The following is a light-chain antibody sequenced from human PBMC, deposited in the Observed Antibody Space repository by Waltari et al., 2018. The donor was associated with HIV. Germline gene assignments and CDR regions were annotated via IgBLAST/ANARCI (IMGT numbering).Light chain of an antibody. CDR2: DAS. CDR1: QSVTTY. CDR3: QQRTNWPLI. J-gene: IGKJ4*01. V-gene: IGKV3-11*01. Sequence: ELVLTQSPATLYLFPGERATCSCRASQSVTTYLAWYQQKPGLAPRLLIFDASKRATGVPARFSGSGSGTDFTLTISSLEPEDFAVYWCQQRTNWPLIFGGGTKVELK.